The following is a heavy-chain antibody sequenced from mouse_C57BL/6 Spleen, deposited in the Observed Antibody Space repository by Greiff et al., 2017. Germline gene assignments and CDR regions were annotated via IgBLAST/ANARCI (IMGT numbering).Heavy chain of an antibody. CDR1: GYSFTDYH. V-gene: IGHV1-39*01. CDR2: FNPNYGTT. Sequence: VQLKESGPELVKPGASVKISCKASGYSFTDYHINWVKQSHGKSLEWIGVFNPNYGTTSYNQKFKGKATLTVDQSSSTDYMQLNSLTSEDSAVDYCARGGYYSNVAWFDYWGQGTLVTVSA. CDR3: ARGGYYSNVAWFDY. J-gene: IGHJ3*01. D-gene: IGHD2-5*01.